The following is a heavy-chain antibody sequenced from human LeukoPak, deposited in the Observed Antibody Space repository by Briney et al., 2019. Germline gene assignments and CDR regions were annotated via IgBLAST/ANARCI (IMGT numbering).Heavy chain of an antibody. CDR2: INPSGGST. J-gene: IGHJ4*02. D-gene: IGHD6-19*01. CDR3: ARETAGTGGNDY. V-gene: IGHV1-46*01. Sequence: ASVKVSCKASGYTFTSYYMHWVRQAPGQGLEWMGIINPSGGSTSYAQKFQGRVTMTRDMSTSTVYMELSSLRSDDTAVYYCARETAGTGGNDYWGQGTLVTVSS. CDR1: GYTFTSYY.